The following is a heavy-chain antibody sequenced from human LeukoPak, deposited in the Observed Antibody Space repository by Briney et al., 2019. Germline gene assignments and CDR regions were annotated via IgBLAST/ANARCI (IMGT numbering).Heavy chain of an antibody. CDR1: GGSISSYY. CDR3: ARSVVPAANRFWFDP. D-gene: IGHD2-2*01. V-gene: IGHV4-59*01. Sequence: SETLSLTCTVSGGSISSYYWSWIRQPPGKRLEWIGYIYYSGSTNYNPSLKSRVTISVDTSKNQFSLKLSSVTAADTAVYYCARSVVPAANRFWFDPWGQGTLVTVSS. J-gene: IGHJ5*02. CDR2: IYYSGST.